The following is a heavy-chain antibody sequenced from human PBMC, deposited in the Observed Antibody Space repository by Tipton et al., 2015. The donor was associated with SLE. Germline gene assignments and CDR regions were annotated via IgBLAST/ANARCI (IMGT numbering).Heavy chain of an antibody. CDR3: ARTVVPAAMGAFDI. CDR1: GGSLSSYY. D-gene: IGHD2-2*01. CDR2: IYFSGIT. V-gene: IGHV4-4*07. J-gene: IGHJ3*02. Sequence: TLSLTCTVSGGSLSSYYWSGLRQPAGKGLEYIGRIYFSGITHYNPSLKSRLTMSVDTSQNQFSLKQGSMTAADTAVYYCARTVVPAAMGAFDIWGQGTMVTVFS.